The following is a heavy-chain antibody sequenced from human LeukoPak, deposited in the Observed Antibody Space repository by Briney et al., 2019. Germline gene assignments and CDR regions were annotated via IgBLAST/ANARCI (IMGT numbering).Heavy chain of an antibody. V-gene: IGHV1-8*03. Sequence: ASVEVSCKASGYTFTSYDINWVRQATGQGLEWMGWMNPNSGNTGYAQKFQGRVTITRNTSISTAYMELSRLRSDDTAVYYCARGQYCSGGSCSSPRFDPWGQGTLVTVSS. D-gene: IGHD2-15*01. CDR1: GYTFTSYD. J-gene: IGHJ5*02. CDR2: MNPNSGNT. CDR3: ARGQYCSGGSCSSPRFDP.